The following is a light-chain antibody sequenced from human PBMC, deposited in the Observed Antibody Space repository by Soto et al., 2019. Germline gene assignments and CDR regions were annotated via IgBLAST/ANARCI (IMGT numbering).Light chain of an antibody. V-gene: IGKV1-12*01. CDR1: QGVSSW. CDR2: ATS. CDR3: QQTHTSPLT. J-gene: IGKJ3*01. Sequence: DIQMSQSPSSVSASVGYRFTITCRASQGVSSWLAWYQQKPGKAPNLLIYATSNLQGGVPSRFRGSGSGTDFTLTISSLPPEDFATYYCQQTHTSPLTFGPGTKVDIK.